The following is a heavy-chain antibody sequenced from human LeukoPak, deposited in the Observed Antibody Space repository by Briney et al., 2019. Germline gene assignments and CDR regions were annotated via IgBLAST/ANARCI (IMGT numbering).Heavy chain of an antibody. D-gene: IGHD6-6*01. CDR2: IYYSGST. Sequence: SETLSLTCTVSGGSISSSSYYWGWIRQPPGKGLEWIGSIYYSGSTYYNPSLKSRVTISVDTSKNQFSLKLSSVTAADTAVYYCARVSTWYSSSKNWFDPWGQGTLVTVSS. CDR3: ARVSTWYSSSKNWFDP. CDR1: GGSISSSSYY. V-gene: IGHV4-39*07. J-gene: IGHJ5*02.